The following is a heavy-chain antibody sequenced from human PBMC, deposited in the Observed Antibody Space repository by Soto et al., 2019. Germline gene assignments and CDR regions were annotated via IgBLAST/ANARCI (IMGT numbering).Heavy chain of an antibody. J-gene: IGHJ4*02. D-gene: IGHD1-1*01. CDR2: ISAHNGNT. Sequence: QVHLVQSGAEVKKPGASVKVSCKASGYTFTSYGITWVRQAPGQGVEWRGWISAHNGNTDYAQKLQGRVIVTRDTSTSTAYMELRSLRSDDTAVYYCARGRYGDYWGQGALVTVSS. V-gene: IGHV1-18*01. CDR3: ARGRYGDY. CDR1: GYTFTSYG.